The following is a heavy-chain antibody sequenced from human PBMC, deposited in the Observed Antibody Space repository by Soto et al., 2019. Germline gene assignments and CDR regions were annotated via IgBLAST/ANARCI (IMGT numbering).Heavy chain of an antibody. CDR2: INPNSGGT. J-gene: IGHJ4*02. CDR1: GYTFTGYY. V-gene: IGHV1-2*04. CDR3: ARENDYIWGSYRSYYFDY. Sequence: ASVKVSCKASGYTFTGYYMHWVRQAPGQGLEWMGWINPNSGGTNYAQKFQGWVTMTRDTSISTAYMELSRLRSDDTAVYYCARENDYIWGSYRSYYFDYWGQGTLVTVS. D-gene: IGHD3-16*02.